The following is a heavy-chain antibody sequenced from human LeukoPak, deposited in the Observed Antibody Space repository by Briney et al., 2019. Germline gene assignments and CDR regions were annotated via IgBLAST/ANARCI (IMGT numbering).Heavy chain of an antibody. D-gene: IGHD3-3*01. CDR1: GGSFSDYY. CDR3: ARRNLYYDFCDY. J-gene: IGHJ4*02. V-gene: IGHV4-34*01. Sequence: SETLSLTCAVYGGSFSDYYWSWIRQPPGKGLEWIGEINHSGSTNYNPSLKSRVTISLDTSKSLFSLNLSSVTAADTAVYYCARRNLYYDFCDYWGQGTLVTVSS. CDR2: INHSGST.